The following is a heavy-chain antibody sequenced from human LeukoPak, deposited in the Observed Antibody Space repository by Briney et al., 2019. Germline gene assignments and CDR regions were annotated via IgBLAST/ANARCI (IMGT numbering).Heavy chain of an antibody. CDR3: ARDPGSMVRGSRRGYDGNYYYMDV. V-gene: IGHV4-59*12. Sequence: SETLSLTCSVSDDSITMYYWTWIRQPPGKGLEWIGYVDHTGSTNFNPSLNGRVSISRDTTKNLFSLRLRSVTAADTAVYYCARDPGSMVRGSRRGYDGNYYYMDVWGKGTTVTISS. D-gene: IGHD3-10*01. CDR2: VDHTGST. J-gene: IGHJ6*03. CDR1: DDSITMYY.